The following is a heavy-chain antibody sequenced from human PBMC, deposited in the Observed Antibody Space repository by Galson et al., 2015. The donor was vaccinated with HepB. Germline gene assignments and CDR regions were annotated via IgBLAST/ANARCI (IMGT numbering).Heavy chain of an antibody. CDR3: TNLLGYCSSTSCHGGGY. D-gene: IGHD2-2*01. Sequence: QSGAEVKKPGGSLRISCKGSGYSFTSYWISWVRQMPGKGLEWMGRIDPSDSYTNYSPSFQGHVTISADKSISTAYLQWSSLKASDTAMYYCTNLLGYCSSTSCHGGGYWGQGTLVTVSS. CDR2: IDPSDSYT. V-gene: IGHV5-10-1*01. CDR1: GYSFTSYW. J-gene: IGHJ4*02.